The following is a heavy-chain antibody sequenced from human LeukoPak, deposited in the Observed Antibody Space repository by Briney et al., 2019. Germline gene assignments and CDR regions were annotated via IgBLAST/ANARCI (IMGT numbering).Heavy chain of an antibody. CDR1: GGSISSYY. V-gene: IGHV4-59*01. J-gene: IGHJ4*02. CDR3: ARVRGCRVDY. Sequence: SETLSLTCTVSGGSISSYYWTWIRQPPGKGLEWIGYIRYSGSTSYNPSLKSRVTISVDTSKNQFSLKLSSVTAADTAVYYCARVRGCRVDYWGQGTLVTVSS. D-gene: IGHD4/OR15-4a*01. CDR2: IRYSGST.